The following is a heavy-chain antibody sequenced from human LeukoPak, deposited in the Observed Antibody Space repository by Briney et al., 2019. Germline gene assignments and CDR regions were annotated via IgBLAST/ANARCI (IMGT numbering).Heavy chain of an antibody. Sequence: PSETLSLTCTVSGGSISSYYWSWIRQPPGKGLEWLGYIYYSGSTNYNPSLKSRVTISVDTSKNQFSLKLSSVTAADTAVYYCARVTHYYGSGSYLLDPWGQGTLVTVSS. V-gene: IGHV4-59*01. CDR3: ARVTHYYGSGSYLLDP. CDR2: IYYSGST. D-gene: IGHD3-10*01. CDR1: GGSISSYY. J-gene: IGHJ5*02.